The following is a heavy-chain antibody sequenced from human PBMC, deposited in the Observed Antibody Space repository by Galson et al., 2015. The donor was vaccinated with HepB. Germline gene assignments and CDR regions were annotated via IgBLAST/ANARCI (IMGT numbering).Heavy chain of an antibody. D-gene: IGHD3-22*01. Sequence: QSGAEVKKPGESLKISCKGSGYSFTRYWIGWVRQMPGKGLEWMGIIYPGDSDTRYSPSFQGQVTVSADKSISTAYLRWSSLKASDTAMYYCARSADYFDSSGYYYVGAFEIWGQGTMVTVSS. J-gene: IGHJ3*02. CDR1: GYSFTRYW. CDR2: IYPGDSDT. V-gene: IGHV5-51*03. CDR3: ARSADYFDSSGYYYVGAFEI.